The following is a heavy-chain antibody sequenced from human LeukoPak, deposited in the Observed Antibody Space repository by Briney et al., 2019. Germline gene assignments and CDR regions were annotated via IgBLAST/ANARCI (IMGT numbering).Heavy chain of an antibody. CDR1: GGSFSGYY. Sequence: SETLSLTCAVYGGSFSGYYWSWIRQPPGKGLEWIGEINHSGSTNYNPSLKSRVTISVDTSKNQFSLKLSSATAADTAVYYCASGGIIGVVIPDRNWFDPWGQGTLVTVSS. J-gene: IGHJ5*02. D-gene: IGHD3-3*01. CDR2: INHSGST. CDR3: ASGGIIGVVIPDRNWFDP. V-gene: IGHV4-34*01.